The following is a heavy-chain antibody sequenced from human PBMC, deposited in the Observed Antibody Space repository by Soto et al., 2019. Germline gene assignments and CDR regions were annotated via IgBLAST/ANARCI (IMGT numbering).Heavy chain of an antibody. CDR1: GFTFSSYW. CDR3: AREPRKFGYYYYMDV. D-gene: IGHD3-10*01. J-gene: IGHJ6*03. Sequence: EVQLVESGGGLVQPGGSLRLSCAASGFTFSSYWMHWVRQAPGKGLVWVSRINSAGSSTSYADSVKGRFTISRVNAKNTLDLQMNSLSAEDTAVYYCAREPRKFGYYYYMDVWGKGTTVTVSS. V-gene: IGHV3-74*01. CDR2: INSAGSST.